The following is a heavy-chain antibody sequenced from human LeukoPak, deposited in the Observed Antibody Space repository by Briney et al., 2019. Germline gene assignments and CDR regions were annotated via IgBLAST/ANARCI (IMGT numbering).Heavy chain of an antibody. D-gene: IGHD5-18*01. V-gene: IGHV1-58*02. CDR1: GFTFTSSA. CDR3: AAAAAEGNAAMAGRYYYYMDV. J-gene: IGHJ6*03. CDR2: IVVGSGNT. Sequence: SVKVSCKASGFTFTSSAMQWVRQARGQRLEWIGWIVVGSGNTNYAQKFQERVTITRDMSTSTAYMELSSLRSEDTAVYYCAAAAAEGNAAMAGRYYYYMDVWGKGTTVTVSS.